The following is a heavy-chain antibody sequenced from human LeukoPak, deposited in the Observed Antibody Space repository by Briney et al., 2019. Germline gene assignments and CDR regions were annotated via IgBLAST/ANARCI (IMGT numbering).Heavy chain of an antibody. Sequence: PVKVSCKASGGTFSSYAISWVRQAPGQGLEWMGGIIPIFGTANYAQKFQGRVTITADESTSTAYMDLSSLTYEDTAVYYCARDRESSGFFSYYYGMDVWGQGNTVTVSS. V-gene: IGHV1-69*13. J-gene: IGHJ6*02. CDR3: ARDRESSGFFSYYYGMDV. CDR2: IIPIFGTA. CDR1: GGTFSSYA. D-gene: IGHD6-19*01.